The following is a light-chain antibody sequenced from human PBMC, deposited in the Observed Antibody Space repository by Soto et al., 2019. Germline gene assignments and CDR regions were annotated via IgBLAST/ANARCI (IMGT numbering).Light chain of an antibody. CDR2: AAS. CDR3: LQHNSYPQT. CDR1: QGIRVD. Sequence: DIQMTQSPSSLSASVGGRVTITCRASQGIRVDLAWYQQKPGKAPKRLIYAASSLQSGVPSRFSGSGYGTEFTLTISSLQPEDFATYFCLQHNSYPQTFGQGTKVEIK. V-gene: IGKV1-17*01. J-gene: IGKJ1*01.